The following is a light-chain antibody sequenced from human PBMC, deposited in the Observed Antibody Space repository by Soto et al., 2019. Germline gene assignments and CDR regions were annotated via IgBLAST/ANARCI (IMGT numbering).Light chain of an antibody. CDR2: KNN. Sequence: QLVLTQPPSASGTPGQRVTISCSGSSSNIGTNYVYWYQQFPGTAPKLLIYKNNQRPSGVPDRFSGSKSGTSASLAIRGLRSEDEADYYCAAWDDTLSGAVFGGGTQLTVL. V-gene: IGLV1-47*01. CDR3: AAWDDTLSGAV. CDR1: SSNIGTNY. J-gene: IGLJ7*01.